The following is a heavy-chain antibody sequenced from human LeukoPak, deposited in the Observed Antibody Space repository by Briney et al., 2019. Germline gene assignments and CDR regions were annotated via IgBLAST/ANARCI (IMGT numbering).Heavy chain of an antibody. CDR2: AGNRAKNYAT. CDR3: AGMSLQSKPDS. D-gene: IGHD1-14*01. J-gene: IGHJ4*02. V-gene: IGHV3-72*01. Sequence: GGSLRLSCSGCGITFSEYNIDWVRQAPGKGLEWVGRAGNRAKNYATQYAASVKGRFTVSRDDSENSVYLQMNSLTTEDTAVYYCAGMSLQSKPDSCCQGTLVTVSS. CDR1: GITFSEYN.